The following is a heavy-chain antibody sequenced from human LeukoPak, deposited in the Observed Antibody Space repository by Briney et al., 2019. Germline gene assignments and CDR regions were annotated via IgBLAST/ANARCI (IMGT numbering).Heavy chain of an antibody. V-gene: IGHV4-59*08. CDR3: ARHRPGERRFDP. Sequence: PSETLSLTCTVSGGSISSDYLSWIRQPPGKGLEWIGYINYSGNTNYNPSLKSRVTISVDTSKNQFSLKLSSVTAADTAVYYCARHRPGERRFDPWGQGTLVTVSP. CDR2: INYSGNT. D-gene: IGHD3-16*01. J-gene: IGHJ5*02. CDR1: GGSISSDY.